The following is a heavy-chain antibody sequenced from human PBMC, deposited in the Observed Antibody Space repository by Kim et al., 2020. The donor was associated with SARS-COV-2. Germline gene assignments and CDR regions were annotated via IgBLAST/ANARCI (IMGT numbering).Heavy chain of an antibody. D-gene: IGHD2-8*02. CDR1: GGSISSYY. V-gene: IGHV4-59*01. CDR3: ARDGGVRTYAFDI. Sequence: SETLSLTCTVSGGSISSYYWSWIRQPPGKGLEWIGYIYYSGSTNYNPSLKSRVTISVDTSKNQFSLKLSSVTAADTAVYYCARDGGVRTYAFDIWGQGTMVTVSS. J-gene: IGHJ3*02. CDR2: IYYSGST.